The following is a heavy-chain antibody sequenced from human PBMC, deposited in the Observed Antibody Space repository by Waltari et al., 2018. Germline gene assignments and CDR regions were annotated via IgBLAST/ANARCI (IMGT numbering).Heavy chain of an antibody. CDR1: GYTLPAYY. V-gene: IGHV1-2*06. D-gene: IGHD1-7*01. Sequence: QVHLVQSGAEVKKPGASVKVSCRASGYTLPAYYMHWVRQAPGQGLEWMGRSNPNTGVTTYTQKYLGRVTMTRDTSISTVYMELSSLRSDDTAIYYCAKEQGAGHWNFNYWGQGTLVTVSS. J-gene: IGHJ4*02. CDR2: SNPNTGVT. CDR3: AKEQGAGHWNFNY.